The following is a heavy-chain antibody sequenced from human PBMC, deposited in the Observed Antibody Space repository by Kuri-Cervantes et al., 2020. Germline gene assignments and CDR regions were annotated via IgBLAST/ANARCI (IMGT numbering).Heavy chain of an antibody. CDR2: IKQDGSEK. V-gene: IGHV3-7*03. CDR3: AKGTGFVVVTAMDY. Sequence: GESLKISCAASGFTFSSYWMSWVRQAPGKGLEWVANIKQDGSEKYYVDSVKGRFTISRDNAKNSLYLQMNSLRAEDTALYYCAKGTGFVVVTAMDYWGQGTLVTVSS. CDR1: GFTFSSYW. J-gene: IGHJ4*02. D-gene: IGHD2-21*02.